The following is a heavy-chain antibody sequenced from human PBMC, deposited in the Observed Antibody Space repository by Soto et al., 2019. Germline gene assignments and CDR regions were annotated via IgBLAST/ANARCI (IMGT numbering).Heavy chain of an antibody. CDR2: IYYSGST. J-gene: IGHJ4*02. CDR3: ARGRVVTATLKYYFDY. Sequence: QVQLQESGPGLVKPSQTLSLTCTVSGGSISSGGYYWSWIRQHPGKGLEWIGYIYYSGSTYYNPALKGRVTISVDTSKNQFSLKLSSVTAADTAVYYCARGRVVTATLKYYFDYWGQGTLVTVSS. CDR1: GGSISSGGYY. D-gene: IGHD2-21*02. V-gene: IGHV4-31*03.